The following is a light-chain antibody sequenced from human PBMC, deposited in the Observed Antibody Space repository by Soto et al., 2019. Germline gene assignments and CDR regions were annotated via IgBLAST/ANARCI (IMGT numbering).Light chain of an antibody. CDR1: SGHSTYI. Sequence: QSVLTQSSSASASPGSSVTITCTLTSGHSTYIIACHQQQPEKAPRYLLNLEGSGRYNRGVGVPDRFSGSSAGADRYLTISNLEFEDEADYCCETWDSNTLVFGGGTKLSVL. J-gene: IGLJ3*02. CDR2: LEGSGRY. V-gene: IGLV4-60*02. CDR3: ETWDSNTLV.